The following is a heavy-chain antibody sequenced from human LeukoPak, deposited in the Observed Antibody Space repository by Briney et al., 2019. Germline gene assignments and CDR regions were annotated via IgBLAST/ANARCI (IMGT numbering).Heavy chain of an antibody. CDR2: ISAYNGNT. CDR3: ARDEMITFGGVIAASYFDY. V-gene: IGHV1-18*01. Sequence: ASVKVSCKASGYTFTSYGISGVRQAPGQGLEWMGWISAYNGNTNYAQKLRGRVTMTTDTSTSTAYMELRSLRSDDTAVYYCARDEMITFGGVIAASYFDYWGQGTLVTVSS. CDR1: GYTFTSYG. D-gene: IGHD3-16*02. J-gene: IGHJ4*02.